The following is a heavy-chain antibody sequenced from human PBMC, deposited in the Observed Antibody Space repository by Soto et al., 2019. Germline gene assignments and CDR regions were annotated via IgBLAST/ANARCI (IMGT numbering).Heavy chain of an antibody. D-gene: IGHD1-26*01. J-gene: IGHJ6*03. Sequence: SVKVSCKASGGTFSSYTISWVRQAPGQGLEWMGRIIPILGIANYAQKFQGRVTITADKSTSTAYMELSSLRSEDTAVYYCARGSRVGYYDMDVWDKGTTVTVSS. V-gene: IGHV1-69*02. CDR2: IIPILGIA. CDR1: GGTFSSYT. CDR3: ARGSRVGYYDMDV.